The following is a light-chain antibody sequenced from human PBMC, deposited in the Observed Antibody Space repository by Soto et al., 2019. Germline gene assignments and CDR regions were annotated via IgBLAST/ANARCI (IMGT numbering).Light chain of an antibody. CDR3: QQSHSTPRT. CDR2: AAS. CDR1: QSINKY. Sequence: DIQMTQSPSSLSASVGDRVTITCRASQSINKYLNWYQQKPGKAPKLLIFAASSMQSGVPLRFSGSGSGTDFTPTISSLQPEDFATYYCQQSHSTPRTFGQGTKLEIK. V-gene: IGKV1-39*01. J-gene: IGKJ2*01.